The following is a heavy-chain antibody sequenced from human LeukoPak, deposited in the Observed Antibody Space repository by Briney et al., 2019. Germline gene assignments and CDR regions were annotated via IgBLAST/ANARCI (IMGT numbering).Heavy chain of an antibody. D-gene: IGHD5-24*01. CDR1: GFTFSSYG. CDR2: ISYDGNNK. V-gene: IGHV3-30*18. CDR3: AKDPEMATAAGDY. J-gene: IGHJ4*02. Sequence: PGGSLRLSCAASGFTFSSYGMHWVRQAPGKGLEWVGVISYDGNNKYYADSVKGRFTISRDNSKNTLCLQMNSLRAEDTAVYYCAKDPEMATAAGDYWGQGTLVIVSS.